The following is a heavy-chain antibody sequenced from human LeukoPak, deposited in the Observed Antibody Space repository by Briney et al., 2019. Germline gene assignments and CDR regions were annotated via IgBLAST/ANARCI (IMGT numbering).Heavy chain of an antibody. CDR1: GGSISSGDYY. J-gene: IGHJ6*03. Sequence: SQTLPLTCSVTGGSISSGDYYWTWIRQPPGKGLEWIAYIYYSGSAEYNLSLQSRATISVDTSKNQFSLKLRSVTAADTAVYYCARRQYYYGSGSMDVWGKGTMVTISS. V-gene: IGHV4-30-4*08. CDR2: IYYSGSA. D-gene: IGHD3-10*01. CDR3: ARRQYYYGSGSMDV.